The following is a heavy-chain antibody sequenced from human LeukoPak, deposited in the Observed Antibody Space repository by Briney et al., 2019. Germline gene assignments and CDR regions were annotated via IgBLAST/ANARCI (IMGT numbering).Heavy chain of an antibody. CDR3: ARVGSSSSSVSGGDY. V-gene: IGHV4-31*03. CDR2: IYYSGST. CDR1: GGSISSGCYY. Sequence: PSETLSLTCTVSGGSISSGCYYWSWIRQHPGKGLEWIGYIYYSGSTYYNPSLKSRVTISVDTSKNQFSLKLSSVTPADTAVYYCARVGSSSSSVSGGDYWGQGTLVTVYS. J-gene: IGHJ4*02. D-gene: IGHD6-13*01.